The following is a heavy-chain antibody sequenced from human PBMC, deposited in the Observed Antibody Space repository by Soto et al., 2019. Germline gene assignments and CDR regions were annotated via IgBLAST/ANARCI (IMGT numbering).Heavy chain of an antibody. CDR3: ARLGYYYQSLDP. CDR2: IYHSAST. Sequence: SETLSLTCAVSGGSISSGGYSWSWIRQPPGKGLEWVGYIYHSASTYYNPSLKSRVTISVDRSKNQFSLKLSSVTAADTAVYYCARLGYYYQSLDPWGPGTLVT. V-gene: IGHV4-30-2*01. J-gene: IGHJ5*02. CDR1: GGSISSGGYS. D-gene: IGHD3-22*01.